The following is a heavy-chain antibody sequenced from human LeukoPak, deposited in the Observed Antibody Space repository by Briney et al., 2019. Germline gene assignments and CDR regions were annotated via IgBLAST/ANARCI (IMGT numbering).Heavy chain of an antibody. D-gene: IGHD3-16*01. CDR3: ARGIANVYYYSYYFDN. J-gene: IGHJ4*02. CDR2: IYYSGST. V-gene: IGHV4-39*01. Sequence: KASETLSLTCTVSGGSISSSSYYWGWIRQPPGKGLEWIGSIYYSGSTYYNPSLKSRVTISVDTSKNQFSLKLSSVTAADTAVYYCARGIANVYYYSYYFDNWGQGTLVTVSS. CDR1: GGSISSSSYY.